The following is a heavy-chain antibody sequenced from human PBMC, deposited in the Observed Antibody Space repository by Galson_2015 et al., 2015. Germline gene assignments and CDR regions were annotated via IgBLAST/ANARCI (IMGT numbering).Heavy chain of an antibody. Sequence: QSGAEVKKPGESLKISCQGFGYSFTNYWIGWVRQMPGRGLEWMGIIYPGDSDTRYSPSFQDQVTISADKSISTAYLQWSSLRASDTAIYYCARRLGYCSSSSCYAYWYFDLWGRGTLVTVSS. V-gene: IGHV5-51*01. CDR3: ARRLGYCSSSSCYAYWYFDL. J-gene: IGHJ2*01. D-gene: IGHD2-2*01. CDR1: GYSFTNYW. CDR2: IYPGDSDT.